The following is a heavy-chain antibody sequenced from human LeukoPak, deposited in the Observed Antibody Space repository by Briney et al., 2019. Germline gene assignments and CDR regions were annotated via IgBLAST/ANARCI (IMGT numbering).Heavy chain of an antibody. CDR1: GYTFTGYY. CDR3: ARDWQWLAWNWFDP. CDR2: INPNSGGT. D-gene: IGHD6-19*01. J-gene: IGHJ5*02. V-gene: IGHV1-2*02. Sequence: WASVKVSCKASGYTFTGYYMHWVRQAPGQGLEWMGWINPNSGGTNYAQKFQGRVTMTRDTSISTAYMELSRLRSDDTAVYYCARDWQWLAWNWFDPGGLGTLVTVSS.